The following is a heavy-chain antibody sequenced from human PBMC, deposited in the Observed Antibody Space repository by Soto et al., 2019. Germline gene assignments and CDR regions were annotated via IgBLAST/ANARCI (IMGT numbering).Heavy chain of an antibody. V-gene: IGHV1-2*04. CDR3: ARSYYYGSGSYYGYYHGMDV. CDR2: INPNSGGT. J-gene: IGHJ6*02. D-gene: IGHD3-10*01. CDR1: GYTFTGYY. Sequence: ASVKVSCKASGYTFTGYYMHWVRQAPGQGLEWMGWINPNSGGTNYAPKFQGWVTMTRDTSISTAYMELSRLRSDDTAVYYCARSYYYGSGSYYGYYHGMDVWGQGTTVTVSS.